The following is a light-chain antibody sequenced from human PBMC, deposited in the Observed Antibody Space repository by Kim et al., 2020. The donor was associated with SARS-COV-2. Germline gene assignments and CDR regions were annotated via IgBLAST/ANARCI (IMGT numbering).Light chain of an antibody. CDR2: GVS. J-gene: IGKJ1*01. Sequence: EIVLTQSPGTPSLSPGERATLSCRASQSVRGSYLAWSQQKPGQAPRLLIYGVSTRATGIPDRFSGSGSGTDFTLTISRLEPEDFAVYYCQQYGDSPRTFGQGTKVDIK. CDR1: QSVRGSY. V-gene: IGKV3-20*01. CDR3: QQYGDSPRT.